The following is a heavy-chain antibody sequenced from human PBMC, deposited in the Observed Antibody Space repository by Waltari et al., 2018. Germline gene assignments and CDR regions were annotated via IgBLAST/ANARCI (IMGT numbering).Heavy chain of an antibody. Sequence: QLQLQESGPGLVKPSETLSLPCPVSGGSISSSSYYWSWIRQPPGKGLEWIGSIYYSGSTYYNPSLKSRVTISVDTSKNQFSLKLSSVTAADTAVYYCARQPWGMVAATVNWGQGTLVTVSS. V-gene: IGHV4-39*07. CDR2: IYYSGST. CDR3: ARQPWGMVAATVN. CDR1: GGSISSSSYY. J-gene: IGHJ4*02. D-gene: IGHD2-15*01.